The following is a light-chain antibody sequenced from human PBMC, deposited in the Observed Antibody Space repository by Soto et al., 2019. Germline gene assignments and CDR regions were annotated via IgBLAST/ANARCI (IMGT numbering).Light chain of an antibody. J-gene: IGKJ1*01. CDR2: DAS. V-gene: IGKV1-5*01. CDR3: QQYTNTNNPWM. Sequence: DIQMTQSPSSLSASVGDRVTITCRASQSISFYLNWYQQKPGKAPKLLVYDASTLQSGVASRFSGSGSGTEFTLIISGLQPDDSATYYCQQYTNTNNPWMFGQGTKVDIK. CDR1: QSISFY.